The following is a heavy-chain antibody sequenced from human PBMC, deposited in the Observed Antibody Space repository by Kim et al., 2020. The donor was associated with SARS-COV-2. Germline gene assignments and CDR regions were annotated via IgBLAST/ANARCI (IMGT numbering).Heavy chain of an antibody. V-gene: IGHV4-59*13. CDR2: IYYSGST. CDR3: ARNGVYCSSTSCHPYYYYGMDV. Sequence: SETLSLTCTVSGGSISSYYWSWIRQPPGKGLEWIGYIYYSGSTNYNPSLKSRVTISVDTSKNQFSLKLSSVTAADTAVYYCARNGVYCSSTSCHPYYYYGMDVWGQGTTVTVSS. CDR1: GGSISSYY. J-gene: IGHJ6*02. D-gene: IGHD2-2*01.